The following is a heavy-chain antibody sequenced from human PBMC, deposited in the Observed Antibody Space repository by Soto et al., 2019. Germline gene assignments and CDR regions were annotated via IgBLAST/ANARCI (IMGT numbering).Heavy chain of an antibody. D-gene: IGHD1-26*01. J-gene: IGHJ4*02. CDR3: AKLGTMGVFDN. CDR1: GFTFSSYA. V-gene: IGHV3-23*01. CDR2: ITFRGDNT. Sequence: GGSLRLSCAASGFTFSSYAMSWVRQAPGKGLEWLAGITFRGDNTYYADSVKGRFTLSGDNSRNRLDLQMNSLKVEDTALYYCAKLGTMGVFDNWGQGTLVTVS.